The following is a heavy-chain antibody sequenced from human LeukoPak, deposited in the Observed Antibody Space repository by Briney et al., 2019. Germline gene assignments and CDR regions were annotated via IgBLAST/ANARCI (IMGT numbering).Heavy chain of an antibody. V-gene: IGHV3-15*01. CDR2: IKNKPDGGTS. Sequence: GGSLRLSCAASGFTFSHAWMSWVRQAPGKGLELVARIKNKPDGGTSDYTAPVKGRCTISRDDSKSTLYLQMNSLKTEDTAVYYCTVVNYGSGSYPLGSWGQGTLVTVSS. J-gene: IGHJ5*02. CDR3: TVVNYGSGSYPLGS. CDR1: GFTFSHAW. D-gene: IGHD3-10*01.